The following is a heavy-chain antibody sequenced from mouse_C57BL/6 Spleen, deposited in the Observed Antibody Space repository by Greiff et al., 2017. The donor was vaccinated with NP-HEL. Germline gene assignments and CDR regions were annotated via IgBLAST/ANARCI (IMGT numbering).Heavy chain of an antibody. J-gene: IGHJ3*01. D-gene: IGHD3-2*02. V-gene: IGHV1-82*01. CDR2: IYPGDGDT. CDR3: AETAQASVLFAY. Sequence: QVQLQQSGPELVKPGASVKISCKASGYAFSSSWMNWVKQRPGKGLEWIGRIYPGDGDTNYNGKFKGKATLTADKSSSTAYMQLSSLTSEDSAVYFCAETAQASVLFAYWGQGTLVTVSA. CDR1: GYAFSSSW.